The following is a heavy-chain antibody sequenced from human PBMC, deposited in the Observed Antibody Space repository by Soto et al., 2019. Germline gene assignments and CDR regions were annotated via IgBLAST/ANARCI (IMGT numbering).Heavy chain of an antibody. CDR3: AKDLYCSGGSCYSFSGY. V-gene: IGHV3-23*01. CDR1: GFTFSSYA. J-gene: IGHJ4*02. CDR2: ISGSGGST. D-gene: IGHD2-15*01. Sequence: EVQLLESGGGLVQPGGSLRLSCAASGFTFSSYAMSWVRQAPGKGLEWVSAISGSGGSTYYADSVKGRFTISRDNSKNTLYLQMNSLRAEDTAVYYCAKDLYCSGGSCYSFSGYWGQGTLVTVSS.